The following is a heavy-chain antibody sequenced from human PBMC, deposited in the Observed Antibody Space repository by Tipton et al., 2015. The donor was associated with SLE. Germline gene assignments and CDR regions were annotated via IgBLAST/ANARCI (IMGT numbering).Heavy chain of an antibody. J-gene: IGHJ4*02. CDR3: ARHAGGVATPFDY. V-gene: IGHV4-38-2*02. D-gene: IGHD5-12*01. CDR1: GYSISSGYY. CDR2: LYYSGIT. Sequence: TLSLTCNVSGYSISSGYYWGWIRQFPGKGLEWIGSLYYSGITYYNPSLKSQITISLDTSKNQFAMKLNSVTAADTAVYYCARHAGGVATPFDYWGQGTLVTVSS.